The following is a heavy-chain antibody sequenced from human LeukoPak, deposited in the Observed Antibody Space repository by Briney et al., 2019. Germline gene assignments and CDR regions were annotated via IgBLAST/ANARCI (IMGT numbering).Heavy chain of an antibody. CDR1: GGSISSYY. Sequence: PSETLSLTCTVSGGSISSYYWSWIRQPPGKGLEWIGYIYYSGSTNYNPSLKSRVTISVDTSKNQFSLKLSSVTAADTAVYYCARAWELLNQAWFDPWGQGTLVTVSS. CDR2: IYYSGST. CDR3: ARAWELLNQAWFDP. V-gene: IGHV4-59*08. J-gene: IGHJ5*02. D-gene: IGHD1-26*01.